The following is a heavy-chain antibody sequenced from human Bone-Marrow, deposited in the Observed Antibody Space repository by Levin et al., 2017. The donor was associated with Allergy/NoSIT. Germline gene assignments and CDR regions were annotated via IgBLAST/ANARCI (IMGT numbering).Heavy chain of an antibody. CDR2: ISYDGSNK. V-gene: IGHV3-30*18. CDR3: AKGPAAAAEGNDAFDS. CDR1: GFTFSSYG. J-gene: IGHJ3*02. Sequence: GESLKISCAASGFTFSSYGMHWVRQAPGKGLEWVAVISYDGSNKYYADSVKGRFTISRDNSKNTLYLQMNSLRAEDTAVYYCAKGPAAAAEGNDAFDSWGQGTMVTVSS. D-gene: IGHD6-13*01.